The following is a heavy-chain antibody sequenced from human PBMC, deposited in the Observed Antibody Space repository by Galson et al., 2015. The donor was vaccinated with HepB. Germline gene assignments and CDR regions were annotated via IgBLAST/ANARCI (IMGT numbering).Heavy chain of an antibody. CDR1: GGSISNESYY. Sequence: LSLTCTVSGGSISNESYYWSWIRQLAGKGLERIGRIYISGTTKYNPSLKSRVSFSLDTSKNQLSLRLRSVTAADTAVYYCASTYYDFWSGYVAGLDVWGQGTTVTVSS. CDR2: IYISGTT. V-gene: IGHV4-61*02. J-gene: IGHJ6*02. CDR3: ASTYYDFWSGYVAGLDV. D-gene: IGHD3-3*01.